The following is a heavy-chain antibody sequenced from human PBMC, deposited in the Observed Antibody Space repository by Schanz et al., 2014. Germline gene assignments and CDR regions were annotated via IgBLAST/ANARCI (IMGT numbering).Heavy chain of an antibody. CDR1: GFTFSNYW. V-gene: IGHV3-66*01. Sequence: EVQLVESGGGLVKPGGSLRLSCAASGFTFSNYWMSWVRQAPGKGLEWVSLIYSGDNTYYADSVKDRFTISGDNSKNTLYLQMNSLRPEDTAVYYCARGIESSSWYAFDYWGQGTLVTVSS. J-gene: IGHJ4*02. CDR3: ARGIESSSWYAFDY. CDR2: IYSGDNT. D-gene: IGHD6-13*01.